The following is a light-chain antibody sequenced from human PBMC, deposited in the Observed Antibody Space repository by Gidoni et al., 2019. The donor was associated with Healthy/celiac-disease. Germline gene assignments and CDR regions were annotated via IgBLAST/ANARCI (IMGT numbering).Light chain of an antibody. CDR1: RSISSY. V-gene: IGKV1-39*01. CDR3: QQSYSTPWT. J-gene: IGKJ1*01. CDR2: AAS. Sequence: DIQMTQSPSSLSASVGDRVTITCRASRSISSYLKWYQQKPGEAPKLLIYAASSVQSRVPSRFSGGGAGTDFTLTISSLQPEDFATYYYQQSYSTPWTFGQGTKVEIK.